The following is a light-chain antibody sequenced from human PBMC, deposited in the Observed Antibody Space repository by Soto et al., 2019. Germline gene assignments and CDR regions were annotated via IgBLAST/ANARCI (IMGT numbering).Light chain of an antibody. CDR1: QSVSSSY. V-gene: IGKV3-20*01. CDR2: DAS. J-gene: IGKJ1*01. CDR3: LQYGSSPRT. Sequence: EIVLTQSPGTLSLSPGERATLSCRASQSVSSSYLAWYQQKFGQAPRLLIYDASSRATGVPDRFSGSGSGTDFTLTISRLEPDDFAVYYCLQYGSSPRTFGQGTTVEFK.